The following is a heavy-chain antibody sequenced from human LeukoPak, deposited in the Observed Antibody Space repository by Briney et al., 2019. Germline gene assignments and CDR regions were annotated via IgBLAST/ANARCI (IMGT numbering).Heavy chain of an antibody. Sequence: GASVNVSCKASGGTFSSYAISWVRQAPGQGLEWMGGIIPIFGTGNYAQKFQGRVTITADESTSTAYMELSSLRSEDTAVYYCASGLVGATTGSYWGQGTLVTVSS. V-gene: IGHV1-69*13. CDR3: ASGLVGATTGSY. J-gene: IGHJ4*02. D-gene: IGHD1-26*01. CDR1: GGTFSSYA. CDR2: IIPIFGTG.